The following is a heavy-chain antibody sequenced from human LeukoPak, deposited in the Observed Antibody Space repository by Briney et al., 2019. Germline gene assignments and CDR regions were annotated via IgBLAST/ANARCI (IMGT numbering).Heavy chain of an antibody. CDR2: INHSGST. CDR1: GGSFSGYY. Sequence: PSETLSLTCAVYGGSFSGYYWSWIRQPPGKGLEWIGEINHSGSTNYNPSLKSRVTISVDTSKNQFSLKLSSVTAADTAVYYCARDPSRGSGINWFDPWGQGTLVTVSS. D-gene: IGHD3-10*01. CDR3: ARDPSRGSGINWFDP. V-gene: IGHV4-34*01. J-gene: IGHJ5*02.